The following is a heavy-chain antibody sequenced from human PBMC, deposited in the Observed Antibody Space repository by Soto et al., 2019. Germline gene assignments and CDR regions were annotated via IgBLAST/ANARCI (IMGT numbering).Heavy chain of an antibody. CDR3: AKSKGGTANGMDV. CDR2: ISWNSGTI. Sequence: EVQLVESGGGLVQPGRSLRLCWAASGFSFDEYGMHWVRQAPGKGLEWVSGISWNSGTIGYADSVKGRFSISRDNAKKSLYLQMNSLRAEDRALYYCAKSKGGTANGMDVWGQGTTVIVSS. CDR1: GFSFDEYG. V-gene: IGHV3-9*01. J-gene: IGHJ6*02. D-gene: IGHD2-21*02.